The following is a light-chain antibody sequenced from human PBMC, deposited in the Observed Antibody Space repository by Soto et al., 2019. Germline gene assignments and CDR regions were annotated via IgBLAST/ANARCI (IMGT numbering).Light chain of an antibody. Sequence: DIQMTQSPSSLSESVGDRVTITCRASQGISIYLAWYQQKPGTAPKLLIYHASTLESGVPSRFSGSGSGTEFTLTISSLQPDDFATYYCQQYNSYSFGQGTKVDIK. CDR3: QQYNSYS. V-gene: IGKV1-5*01. CDR1: QGISIY. J-gene: IGKJ1*01. CDR2: HAS.